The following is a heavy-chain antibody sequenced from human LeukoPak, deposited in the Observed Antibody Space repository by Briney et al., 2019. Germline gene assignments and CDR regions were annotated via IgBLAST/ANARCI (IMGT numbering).Heavy chain of an antibody. J-gene: IGHJ4*02. V-gene: IGHV3-30*02. D-gene: IGHD2-2*01. CDR3: AKFGFCSTTSCPAPY. CDR2: IRYDGSNK. CDR1: GFTFSSYG. Sequence: PGGSLRLSCAASGFTFSSYGMHWVRQAPGKGLEWVAFIRYDGSNKYYADSVKGRFTISRDNSKNTLYLQMNSLRAEDTAVYYCAKFGFCSTTSCPAPYWGQGTLVTVSS.